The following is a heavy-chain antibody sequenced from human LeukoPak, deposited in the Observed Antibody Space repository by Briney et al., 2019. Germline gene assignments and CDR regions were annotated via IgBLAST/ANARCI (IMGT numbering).Heavy chain of an antibody. J-gene: IGHJ4*02. CDR2: IYNSGST. Sequence: SETLSLTCTVSGGSISSYYWSWIRQPPGKGLEWIGYIYNSGSTNYNPSLKSRVTISVDTPKNQFSLKLISVTAADTAVYYCARGQLATGIFDHWGQGTLVTVSS. V-gene: IGHV4-59*01. D-gene: IGHD6-6*01. CDR3: ARGQLATGIFDH. CDR1: GGSISSYY.